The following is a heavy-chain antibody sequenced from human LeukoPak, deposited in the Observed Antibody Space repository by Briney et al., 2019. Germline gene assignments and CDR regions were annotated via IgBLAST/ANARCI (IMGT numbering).Heavy chain of an antibody. CDR2: IYTSGST. Sequence: PSQTLSLTCTVSGGSISSGSYYWSWIRQPAGKGLEWIGRIYTSGSTNYNPSLKSRVTISVDTSKNQFSLKLSSVTAADTAVYYCAREFYAGAARDNAFDIWGQGTMVTVSS. CDR3: AREFYAGAARDNAFDI. CDR1: GGSISSGSYY. V-gene: IGHV4-61*02. D-gene: IGHD6-13*01. J-gene: IGHJ3*02.